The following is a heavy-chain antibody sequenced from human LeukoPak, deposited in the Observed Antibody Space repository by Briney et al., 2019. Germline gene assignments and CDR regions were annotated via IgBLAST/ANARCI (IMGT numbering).Heavy chain of an antibody. CDR3: ATGSYSSGWS. D-gene: IGHD6-19*01. V-gene: IGHV3-23*01. CDR2: ISGSGGST. Sequence: PGGSLRLSCAATGFTLSSYAMSWVRQDPGKGLEWVSAISGSGGSTYYADSVKGRFTISRDNSKNTLYLQMNSLSAEDTAVYYCATGSYSSGWSWGQGTLVTVSS. CDR1: GFTLSSYA. J-gene: IGHJ5*02.